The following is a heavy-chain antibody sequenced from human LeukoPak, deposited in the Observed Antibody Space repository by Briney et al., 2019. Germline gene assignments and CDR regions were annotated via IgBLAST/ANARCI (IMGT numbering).Heavy chain of an antibody. CDR3: AKGSRAPRGRIAVAGPIDY. CDR1: GFTFSSYA. D-gene: IGHD6-19*01. CDR2: ISGSGGST. Sequence: TGGSLRLSCAASGFTFSSYAMSWVRQAPGKGLEWVSAISGSGGSTYYADSVKGRFTISRDNSKNTLYLQMNSLRAEDTAVYYCAKGSRAPRGRIAVAGPIDYWGQGTLVTVSS. J-gene: IGHJ4*02. V-gene: IGHV3-23*01.